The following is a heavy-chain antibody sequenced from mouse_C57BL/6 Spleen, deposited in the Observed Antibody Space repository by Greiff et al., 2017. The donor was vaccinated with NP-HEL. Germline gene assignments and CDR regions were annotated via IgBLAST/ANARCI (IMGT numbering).Heavy chain of an antibody. CDR3: ARGEYYGSTLYFDY. CDR2: INPSNGGT. Sequence: QVQLKQPGTELVKPGASVKLSCKASGYTFTSYWMHWVKQRPGQGLEWIGNINPSNGGTNYNEKFKSKATLTVDKSSSTAYMQLSSLTSEDSAVYYCARGEYYGSTLYFDYWGQGTTLTVSS. D-gene: IGHD1-1*01. CDR1: GYTFTSYW. V-gene: IGHV1-53*01. J-gene: IGHJ2*01.